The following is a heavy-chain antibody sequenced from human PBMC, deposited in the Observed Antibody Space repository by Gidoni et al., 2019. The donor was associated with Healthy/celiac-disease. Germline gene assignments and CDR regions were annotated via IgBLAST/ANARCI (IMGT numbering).Heavy chain of an antibody. V-gene: IGHV3-23*01. D-gene: IGHD3-10*01. CDR1: GITFSSYA. CDR3: AKGITKFGEGY. J-gene: IGHJ4*02. Sequence: EVQLLESGGGLVQPGGSLRLSCADSGITFSSYAMSWVRQAPGKGLEWVSAISGSGGSTYYADSVKGRFTISRDNSKNTLYLQMNSLRAEDTAVYYCAKGITKFGEGYWGQGTLVTVSS. CDR2: ISGSGGST.